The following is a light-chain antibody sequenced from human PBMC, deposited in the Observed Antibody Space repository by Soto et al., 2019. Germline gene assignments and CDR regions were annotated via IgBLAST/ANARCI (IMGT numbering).Light chain of an antibody. CDR3: QQYYTTPYT. Sequence: EIVLTQSPATLSVSAGGTVTLSCRASQSIRTNVAWYQQKSGQSPKLLIYWASTRESGVPDRFTGGGSGTDFTLTISGLQAEDVALYYCQQYYTTPYTFGQGTKLEIK. V-gene: IGKV4-1*01. CDR2: WAS. CDR1: QSIRTN. J-gene: IGKJ2*01.